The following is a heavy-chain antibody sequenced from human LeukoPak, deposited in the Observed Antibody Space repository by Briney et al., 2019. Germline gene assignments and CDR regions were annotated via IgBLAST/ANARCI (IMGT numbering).Heavy chain of an antibody. CDR1: GGSISSGGYY. J-gene: IGHJ4*02. Sequence: SETLSLTCTVSGGSISSGGYYWSWIRQHPGKGLEWIGYIYYSGSTYYNPSLKSRVTISVDTSKNQISLKLSSVTAADTAVYYCARHGPNMGYFDYWGQGTLVTVSS. CDR2: IYYSGST. CDR3: ARHGPNMGYFDY. D-gene: IGHD4/OR15-4a*01. V-gene: IGHV4-31*03.